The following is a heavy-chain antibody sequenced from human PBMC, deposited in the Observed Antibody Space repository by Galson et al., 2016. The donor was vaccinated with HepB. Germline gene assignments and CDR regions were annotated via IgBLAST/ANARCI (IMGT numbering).Heavy chain of an antibody. Sequence: SETLSLTCAVSGDSVSGTTYWSWVRQSPGTGLEWIGEIHHSGATNYNPSLKSRVTLSVDKSNNHLSLELTSVTAADTAVYSCVRHRGGGDCCRAFDVWGQGTMVTVSS. D-gene: IGHD2-21*02. CDR2: IHHSGAT. CDR3: VRHRGGGDCCRAFDV. V-gene: IGHV4-4*02. J-gene: IGHJ3*01. CDR1: GDSVSGTTY.